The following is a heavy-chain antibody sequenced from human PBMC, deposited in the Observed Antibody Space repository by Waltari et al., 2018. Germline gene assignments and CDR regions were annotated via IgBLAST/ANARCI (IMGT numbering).Heavy chain of an antibody. D-gene: IGHD6-19*01. J-gene: IGHJ4*02. CDR2: IYSGGST. CDR3: ARVLYSSGWYGLIDY. V-gene: IGHV3-53*01. Sequence: TVSSNYMSWVRQAPGKGLEWVSVIYSGGSTYYADSVKGRFTISRDNSKNTLYLQMNSLRAEDTAVYYCARVLYSSGWYGLIDYWGQGTLVTVSS. CDR1: TVSSNY.